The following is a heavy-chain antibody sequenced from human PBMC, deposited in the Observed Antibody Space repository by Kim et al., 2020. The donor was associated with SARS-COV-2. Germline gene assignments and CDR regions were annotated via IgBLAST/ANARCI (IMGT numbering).Heavy chain of an antibody. J-gene: IGHJ4*02. CDR3: GRDYSD. Sequence: QDGSEIHYLNSNKDRFTISRENTKNSLYLQMNSLRAEDTAVYYCGRDYSDWGQGTLVTVSS. D-gene: IGHD6-13*01. V-gene: IGHV3-7*01. CDR2: QDGSEI.